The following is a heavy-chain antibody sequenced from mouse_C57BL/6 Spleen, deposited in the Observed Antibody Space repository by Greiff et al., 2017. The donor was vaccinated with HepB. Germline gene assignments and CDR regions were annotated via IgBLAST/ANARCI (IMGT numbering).Heavy chain of an antibody. Sequence: VQLQQPGAELVKPGASVKLSCKASGYTFTSYWMQWVKQRPGQGLEWIGEIDPSDIYTNYNQKFKGKATLTVDTSSSTAYMQLSSLTSEDSAVYYCARGGMITTGYYFDYWGQGTTLTVSS. D-gene: IGHD2-4*01. CDR1: GYTFTSYW. V-gene: IGHV1-50*01. CDR2: IDPSDIYT. J-gene: IGHJ2*01. CDR3: ARGGMITTGYYFDY.